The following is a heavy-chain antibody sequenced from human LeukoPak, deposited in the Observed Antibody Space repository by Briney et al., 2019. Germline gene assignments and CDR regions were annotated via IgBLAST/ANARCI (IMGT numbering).Heavy chain of an antibody. V-gene: IGHV3-48*01. CDR1: GLTFNTYS. J-gene: IGHJ4*02. Sequence: GGSLRLSCAASGLTFNTYSMNWVRRAPGKGLEWVSYIRSSSSIIYYADSVKGRFTISRDNAKNSVYLQMNSLRGEDTAVYYCTRGRGPDGYNYFDYWGQGTLVTASS. D-gene: IGHD5-24*01. CDR2: IRSSSSII. CDR3: TRGRGPDGYNYFDY.